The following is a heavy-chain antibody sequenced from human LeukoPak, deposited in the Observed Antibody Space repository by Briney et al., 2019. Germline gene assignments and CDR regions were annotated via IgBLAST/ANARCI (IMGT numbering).Heavy chain of an antibody. CDR2: INPSGGST. CDR3: GKAGSSSRWFSCFGP. Sequence: ASVKVSCKASGYTFTSYYMHWVRQAPGQGLEWMGIINPSGGSTSYAQKFQGRVTMTRDTSTSTVYMELSSLRSEDTAVYYCGKAGSSSRWFSCFGPWGQGTLVTGSS. D-gene: IGHD2-2*01. V-gene: IGHV1-46*01. J-gene: IGHJ5*02. CDR1: GYTFTSYY.